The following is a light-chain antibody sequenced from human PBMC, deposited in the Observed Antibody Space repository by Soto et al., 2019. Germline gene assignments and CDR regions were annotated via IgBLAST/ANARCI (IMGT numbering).Light chain of an antibody. CDR1: QSLMHSDGKTY. V-gene: IGKV2D-29*01. CDR2: EVS. CDR3: MHTIQPPWT. J-gene: IGKJ1*01. Sequence: DIVMTQTPLSLSVTPGQPASISCRASQSLMHSDGKTYFYWYLQHQGQPPQLLIYEVSNRFAVISERFSGSWSGTDFLLNISRVAAEDVGIYYCMHTIQPPWTFGPGTKVEIK.